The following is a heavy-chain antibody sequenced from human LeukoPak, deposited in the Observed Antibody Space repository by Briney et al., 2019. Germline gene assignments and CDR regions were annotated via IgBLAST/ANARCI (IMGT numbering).Heavy chain of an antibody. J-gene: IGHJ4*02. CDR1: GYTLASYG. CDR3: ARYDGSGSVDY. V-gene: IGHV1-18*01. Sequence: GASVKVSCRASGYTLASYGISWVRQAPRQGLEWMGWISGYNGYTNYAQKFQDKVTMTTDTSTNTAYMELRSLRSDDTAVYYCARYDGSGSVDYWGQGTLVTVSS. D-gene: IGHD3-10*01. CDR2: ISGYNGYT.